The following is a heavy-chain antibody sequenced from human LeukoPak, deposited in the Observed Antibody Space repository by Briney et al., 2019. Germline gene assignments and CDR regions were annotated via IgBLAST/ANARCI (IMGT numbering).Heavy chain of an antibody. CDR1: EFSLGSNY. CDR3: AKDGKMIVVLFGAFDI. CDR2: IYSGGST. Sequence: GGSLRLSCAASEFSLGSNYMTWVRQAPGKGLEWVSLIYSGGSTYYADSVTGRFTISRDNSKKTLYMQMNSLRPEDTAVYYCAKDGKMIVVLFGAFDIWGQGTMVTVSS. V-gene: IGHV3-66*01. D-gene: IGHD3-22*01. J-gene: IGHJ3*02.